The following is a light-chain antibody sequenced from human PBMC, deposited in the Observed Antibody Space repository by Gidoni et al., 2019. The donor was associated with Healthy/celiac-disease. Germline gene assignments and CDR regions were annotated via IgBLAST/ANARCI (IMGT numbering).Light chain of an antibody. CDR1: QDISNY. J-gene: IGKJ3*01. V-gene: IGKV1-33*01. CDR3: QQYDNPPVT. Sequence: DIQMTQSPSSLSASVGDRVTITCQASQDISNYLNWYQQKPGKAPKLLIYDASNLETGVPSRFSGSGSGTDFTFTISSLQPEDIATYYCQQYDNPPVTFGPGNKVDIK. CDR2: DAS.